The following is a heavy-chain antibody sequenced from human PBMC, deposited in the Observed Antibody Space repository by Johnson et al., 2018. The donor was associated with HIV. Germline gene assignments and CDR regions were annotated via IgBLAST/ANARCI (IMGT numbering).Heavy chain of an antibody. D-gene: IGHD3-9*01. J-gene: IGHJ3*02. CDR3: VREKDSSMIFSKDAFDI. V-gene: IGHV3-66*01. Sequence: VQLVESGGGLVQPGGSLRLSCAASGFTVSSNYMSWVRQAPGKGLEWVSVIYSGGSTYYADSVKGRFTISRDNSKDTLYLQMNSLRAEDSAVYYCVREKDSSMIFSKDAFDIWGQGTAVTVSS. CDR1: GFTVSSNY. CDR2: IYSGGST.